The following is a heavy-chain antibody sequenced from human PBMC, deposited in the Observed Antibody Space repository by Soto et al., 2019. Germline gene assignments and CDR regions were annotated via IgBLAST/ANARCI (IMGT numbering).Heavy chain of an antibody. CDR1: GFTFSNYA. J-gene: IGHJ4*02. CDR2: MSYDGSNE. CDR3: VRENYGTLYFDY. V-gene: IGHV3-30-3*01. Sequence: QVHLVESGGGVVQPGGSLRLSCAASGFTFSNYAMHWVRQAPGKGLEWVAVMSYDGSNEYYTDSVKGRLTISRDNPQNTLYLQMNSLRAEDTALYYCVRENYGTLYFDYWGQGTLVTVSS. D-gene: IGHD1-1*01.